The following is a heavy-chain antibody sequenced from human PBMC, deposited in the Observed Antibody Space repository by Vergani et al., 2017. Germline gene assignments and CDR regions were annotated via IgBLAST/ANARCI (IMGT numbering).Heavy chain of an antibody. V-gene: IGHV4-61*02. Sequence: QVQLQESGPGLVKPSQTLSLTCTVSGGSISSGSYYWSWIRQPAGKGLEWIGRIYTSGSTNYNPSLKSRVTISVDTSKNQFSLKLSSVTAADTAVYYCAVTMIVVVTNSEYFQHWGQGTLVTVSS. CDR1: GGSISSGSYY. CDR3: AVTMIVVVTNSEYFQH. D-gene: IGHD3-22*01. J-gene: IGHJ1*01. CDR2: IYTSGST.